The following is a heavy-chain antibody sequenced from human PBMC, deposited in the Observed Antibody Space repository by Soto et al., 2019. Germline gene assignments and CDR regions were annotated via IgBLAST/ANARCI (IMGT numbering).Heavy chain of an antibody. CDR3: AREGWPLLQSGMDV. CDR2: ISSDNRTI. Sequence: EVQLVESGGGLIQRGGSLRLSCAASGFTFGHYSMNWVRQAPGKGPEWVSYISSDNRTINYADSVKGRFIITRDNAKKSLYLQMHSLRDEDAAVYYCAREGWPLLQSGMDVWGQGTTVTVS. J-gene: IGHJ6*02. D-gene: IGHD2-15*01. V-gene: IGHV3-48*02. CDR1: GFTFGHYS.